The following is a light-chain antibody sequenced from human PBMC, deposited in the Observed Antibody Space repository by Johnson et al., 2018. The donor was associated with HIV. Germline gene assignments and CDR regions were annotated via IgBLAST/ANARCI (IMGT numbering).Light chain of an antibody. J-gene: IGLJ1*01. Sequence: QSVLTQPPSVSAAPGQTVTISCSGSSSNIGNNYVSWYQQLPGTAPKLLIYDNNKRPSGIPDRFSGSKSGTSATLGITGLQTGDEADYYCGTWDTSLGASVFGTGTKVTVL. CDR3: GTWDTSLGASV. CDR2: DNN. CDR1: SSNIGNNY. V-gene: IGLV1-51*01.